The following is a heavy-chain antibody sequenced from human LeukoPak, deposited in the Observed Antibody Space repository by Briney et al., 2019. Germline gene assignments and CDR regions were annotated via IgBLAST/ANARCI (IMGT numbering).Heavy chain of an antibody. CDR3: AKAPRAAAGTYNGMDV. Sequence: GGSLRLSCAAAGFTFSSYAMSWVRQAPGKGLEWVSAISGSGGSTYYADSVKGRFTISRDNSKNTLYLQMNSLRAEDTAVYYCAKAPRAAAGTYNGMDVWGQGTTVTVSS. CDR1: GFTFSSYA. D-gene: IGHD6-13*01. J-gene: IGHJ6*02. V-gene: IGHV3-23*01. CDR2: ISGSGGST.